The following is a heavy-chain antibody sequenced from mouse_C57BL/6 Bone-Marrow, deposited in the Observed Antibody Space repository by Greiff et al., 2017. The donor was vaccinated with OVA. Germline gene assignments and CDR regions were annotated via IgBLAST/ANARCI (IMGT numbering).Heavy chain of an antibody. CDR2: ISNGGGST. Sequence: EVNVVESGGGLVQPGGSLKLSCAASGFTFSDYYMYWVRQTPEKRLEWVAYISNGGGSTYYPDTVKGRFTISRDNAKNTLYLQMSRLKSEDTAMYYCARSIYYGNYQAWFAYWGQGTLVTVSA. CDR1: GFTFSDYY. V-gene: IGHV5-12*01. CDR3: ARSIYYGNYQAWFAY. J-gene: IGHJ3*01. D-gene: IGHD2-1*01.